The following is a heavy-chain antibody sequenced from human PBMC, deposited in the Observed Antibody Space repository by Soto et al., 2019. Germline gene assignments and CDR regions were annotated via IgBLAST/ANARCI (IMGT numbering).Heavy chain of an antibody. Sequence: QLQLQESGPGLVKPSETLSLSCTVSGDSISTSSSYYWGWIRQPPGKGLEWIANMYYSGSTYYNPSLKSRVTISLETSKNQFSLKLNSVTAADTAVYYCARIKIVGILIYYMDVWGKGTTVTVSS. J-gene: IGHJ6*03. CDR3: ARIKIVGILIYYMDV. CDR1: GDSISTSSSYY. V-gene: IGHV4-39*01. CDR2: MYYSGST. D-gene: IGHD3-3*01.